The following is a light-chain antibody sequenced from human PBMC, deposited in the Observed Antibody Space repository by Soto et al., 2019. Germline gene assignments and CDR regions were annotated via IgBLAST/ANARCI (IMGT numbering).Light chain of an antibody. J-gene: IGLJ6*01. CDR3: LLTYSGGRV. CDR1: TRGVTSGHY. V-gene: IGLV7-46*01. Sequence: QAVVTQEPSLTVSPGGTVTLTWGSSTRGVTSGHYPYWFQQKPGQAPRTLIYDTSNKLSWTPARLSGSLLGDKAALTLSGAQPEDEAEYYCLLTYSGGRVFGSGTKVTVL. CDR2: DTS.